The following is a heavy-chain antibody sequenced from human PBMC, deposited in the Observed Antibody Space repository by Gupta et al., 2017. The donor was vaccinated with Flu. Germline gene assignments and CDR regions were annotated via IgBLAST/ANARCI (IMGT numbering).Heavy chain of an antibody. V-gene: IGHV3-9*01. CDR3: AKDNWSYLDSGIDY. D-gene: IGHD1-7*01. CDR1: GFTFDDYA. J-gene: IGHJ4*02. Sequence: EVQLVESGGGLVQPGRSLRLSCAASGFTFDDYAMHWVRQAPGKGLEWVSGISWNSGSIGYADSVKGRFTISRDNAKNSLYLQMNSLRAEDTALYYCAKDNWSYLDSGIDYWGQGTLVTVSS. CDR2: ISWNSGSI.